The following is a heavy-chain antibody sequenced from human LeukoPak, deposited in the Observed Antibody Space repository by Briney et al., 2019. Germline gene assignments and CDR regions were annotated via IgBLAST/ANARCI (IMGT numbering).Heavy chain of an antibody. V-gene: IGHV1-24*01. Sequence: ASVKVSCKVSGYTLTKLSMHWVRQAPGKGLEWMGGFDPEDGETIYAQKFQGRVTMTEDTSTDTAYMELSSLRSEDTAVYYCAREKYCSGGSCHGWFDPWGQGTLVTVSS. CDR3: AREKYCSGGSCHGWFDP. D-gene: IGHD2-15*01. J-gene: IGHJ5*02. CDR1: GYTLTKLS. CDR2: FDPEDGET.